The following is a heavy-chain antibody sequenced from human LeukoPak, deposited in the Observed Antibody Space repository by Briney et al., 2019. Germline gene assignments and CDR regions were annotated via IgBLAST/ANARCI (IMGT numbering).Heavy chain of an antibody. D-gene: IGHD1-26*01. CDR2: IYYSGST. V-gene: IGHV4-39*07. CDR3: ASGSYQWVFYFDY. CDR1: GGSISSSSYY. J-gene: IGHJ4*02. Sequence: PSETLSLTCTVSGGSISSSSYYWGWIRQPPGKGLEWIGSIYYSGSTYYNPSLKSRVTISVDTSKNQFSLKLSSVTAADTAVYYCASGSYQWVFYFDYWGQGTLVTVSS.